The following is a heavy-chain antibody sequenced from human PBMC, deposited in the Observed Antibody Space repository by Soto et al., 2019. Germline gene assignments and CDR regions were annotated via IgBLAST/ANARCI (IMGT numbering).Heavy chain of an antibody. CDR1: GFTFSSYG. CDR2: ISYDGSNK. D-gene: IGHD3-22*01. V-gene: IGHV3-30*18. J-gene: IGHJ4*02. CDR3: AKDKGISVNYYDSSGIDY. Sequence: LRLSCAASGFTFSSYGMHWVRQAPGKGLEWVAVISYDGSNKYYADSVKGRFTISRDNSKNTLYLQMNSLRAEDTAVYYCAKDKGISVNYYDSSGIDYWGQGTLVTVSS.